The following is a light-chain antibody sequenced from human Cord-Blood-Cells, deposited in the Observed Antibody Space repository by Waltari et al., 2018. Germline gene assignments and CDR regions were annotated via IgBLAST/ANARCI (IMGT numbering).Light chain of an antibody. CDR3: QAWDSSTRV. CDR1: KLGDRY. J-gene: IGLJ3*02. V-gene: IGLV3-1*01. CDR2: EGR. Sequence: SYELTQPPSVSVSPGQTASIPCSGDKLGDRYHCRYQQKPGQYHVVVIYEGRRRPAGIPERFSCSNSGNTATLTISGTQAMDEADYYCQAWDSSTRVFGGGTKLTVL.